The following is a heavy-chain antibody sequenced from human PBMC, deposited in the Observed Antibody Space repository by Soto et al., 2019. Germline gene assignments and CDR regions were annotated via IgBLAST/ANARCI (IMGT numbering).Heavy chain of an antibody. V-gene: IGHV3-30*18. Sequence: GGSLRLSCAASGFTFSSYGMHWVRQAPGKGLEWVAVISYDGSNKYYADSVKGRFTISRDNSKNTLYLQMNSLRAEDTAVYYCAKDVWRSSTSPNWFDPWGQGTQVTVSS. CDR1: GFTFSSYG. J-gene: IGHJ5*02. CDR3: AKDVWRSSTSPNWFDP. CDR2: ISYDGSNK. D-gene: IGHD2-2*01.